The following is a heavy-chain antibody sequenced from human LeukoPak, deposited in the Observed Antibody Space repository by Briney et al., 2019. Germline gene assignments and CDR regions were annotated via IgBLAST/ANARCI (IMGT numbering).Heavy chain of an antibody. J-gene: IGHJ3*02. CDR3: ARDGGYFDSSAYPALGAFDI. Sequence: RPSETLSLTCTVSGGSISSGDYYWSWIRQPPGKGLEWIGYIYYSGSTYYNPSLKSRVTISVDTSKNQFSLKLSSVTATDTAVYYCARDGGYFDSSAYPALGAFDIWGQGTMVTVSS. CDR2: IYYSGST. V-gene: IGHV4-30-4*01. CDR1: GGSISSGDYY. D-gene: IGHD3-22*01.